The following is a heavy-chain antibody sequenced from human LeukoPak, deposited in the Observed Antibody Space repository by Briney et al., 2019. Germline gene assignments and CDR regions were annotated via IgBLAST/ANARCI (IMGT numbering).Heavy chain of an antibody. CDR2: ISPAGGTT. Sequence: GGSLRLSCTVSGFPFGREAMTWAAQPPGGGLEWASSISPAGGTTYYADSVKGRFSISRDNSKNSLYVQMNSLRAEDTAVYYCAKSRSGSSNWALRIFDNWGQGTLVSVSS. D-gene: IGHD6-13*01. CDR3: AKSRSGSSNWALRIFDN. CDR1: GFPFGREA. V-gene: IGHV3-23*01. J-gene: IGHJ4*02.